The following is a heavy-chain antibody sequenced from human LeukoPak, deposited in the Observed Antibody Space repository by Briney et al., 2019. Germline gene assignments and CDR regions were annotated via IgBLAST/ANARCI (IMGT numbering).Heavy chain of an antibody. Sequence: ASVKVSCKASGYTFTGYYMHWVRQAPGQGLEWMGWINPNSGGTNYAQKFQGRVTMTRNTSISTAYMELSSLTSEDTAVYYCARGFNVLTGYYRFDLWGQGTLVTVSS. CDR3: ARGFNVLTGYYRFDL. V-gene: IGHV1-2*02. CDR2: INPNSGGT. J-gene: IGHJ4*02. D-gene: IGHD3-9*01. CDR1: GYTFTGYY.